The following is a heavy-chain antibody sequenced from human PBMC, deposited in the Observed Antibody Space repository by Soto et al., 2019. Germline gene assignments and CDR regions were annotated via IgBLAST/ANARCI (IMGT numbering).Heavy chain of an antibody. V-gene: IGHV3-23*01. CDR2: ISGSGGST. D-gene: IGHD3-10*01. Sequence: GGSLRLSCAASGFTFSSYAMSWVHQAPGKGLEWVSAISGSGGSTYYADSVKGRFTISRDNSKNTLYLQMNSLRAEDTAVYYCAKAESRTYYYYVGWFDPWGQGPLVTVSS. CDR1: GFTFSSYA. J-gene: IGHJ5*02. CDR3: AKAESRTYYYYVGWFDP.